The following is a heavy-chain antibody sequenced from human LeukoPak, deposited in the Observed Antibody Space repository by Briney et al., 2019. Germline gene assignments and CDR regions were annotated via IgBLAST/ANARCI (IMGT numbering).Heavy chain of an antibody. CDR1: GFTFSSYA. J-gene: IGHJ4*02. D-gene: IGHD3-22*01. CDR2: ISGSGSTT. Sequence: GGSLRLSCAASGFTFSSYAMNWVRQAPGKGLEWVSAISGSGSTTYYADSVKGRFTISRDNSKNTLYLQMNSLRAEDTAVYYCAKSPMIVVAKGYYFDYWGQGTLVTVSS. V-gene: IGHV3-23*01. CDR3: AKSPMIVVAKGYYFDY.